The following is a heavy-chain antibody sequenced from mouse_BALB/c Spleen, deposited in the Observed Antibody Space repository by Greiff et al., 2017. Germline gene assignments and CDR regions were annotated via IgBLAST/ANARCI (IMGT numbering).Heavy chain of an antibody. CDR3: ARYYYGSRFAY. CDR1: GFTFTDYY. V-gene: IGHV7-3*02. J-gene: IGHJ3*01. CDR2: IRNKANGYTT. Sequence: EVQRVESGGGLVQPGGSLRLSCATSGFTFTDYYMSWVRQPPGKALEWLGFIRNKANGYTTEYSASVKGRFTISRDNSQSILYLQMNTLRAEDSATYYCARYYYGSRFAYWGQGTLVTVAA. D-gene: IGHD1-1*01.